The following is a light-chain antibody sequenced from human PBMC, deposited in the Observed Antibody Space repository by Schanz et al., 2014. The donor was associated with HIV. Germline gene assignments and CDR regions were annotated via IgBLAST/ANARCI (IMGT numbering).Light chain of an antibody. CDR2: DVT. V-gene: IGLV2-14*01. CDR1: NSDIGTYNY. J-gene: IGLJ3*02. CDR3: SSYTSSSTWV. Sequence: QSALTQPASVSGSPGQSITLSCTGTNSDIGTYNYVSWYQQHPGKAPKLLIFDVTNRPSGISNRFSGSKSGNTASLTISGLQAEDEADYYCSSYTSSSTWVFGGGTKLTVL.